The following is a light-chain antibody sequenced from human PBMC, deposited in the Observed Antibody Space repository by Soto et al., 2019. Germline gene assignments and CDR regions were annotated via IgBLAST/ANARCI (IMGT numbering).Light chain of an antibody. J-gene: IGLJ2*01. Sequence: QSALTQPASVSGSPGQSITISCTGTSSDVGGYNYGSWYQQYPGKAPKLMIYDVTNRPSGVSNRFSGSKSGNTASLTISGLQAEDEADYYCSSYTSSNTLVVFGGGTKLTVL. V-gene: IGLV2-14*01. CDR2: DVT. CDR3: SSYTSSNTLVV. CDR1: SSDVGGYNY.